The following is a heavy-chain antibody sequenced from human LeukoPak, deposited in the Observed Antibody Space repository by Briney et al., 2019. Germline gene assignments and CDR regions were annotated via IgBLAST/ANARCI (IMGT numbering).Heavy chain of an antibody. CDR2: IWYDGSNK. V-gene: IGHV3-33*01. CDR3: AREGFPPKISDFWSGLGPYYYYGMDV. Sequence: GGSLRLSCAASGFTFSSYGMHWVRQAPGKGLEWVAVIWYDGSNKYYADSVKGRFTIPRDNSKNTLYLQMNSLRAEDTAVYYCAREGFPPKISDFWSGLGPYYYYGMDVWGQGTTVTVSS. CDR1: GFTFSSYG. J-gene: IGHJ6*02. D-gene: IGHD3-3*01.